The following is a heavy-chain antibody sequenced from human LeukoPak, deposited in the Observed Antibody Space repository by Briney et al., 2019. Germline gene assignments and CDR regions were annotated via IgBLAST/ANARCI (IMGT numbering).Heavy chain of an antibody. CDR1: GGTFSSYA. CDR2: IIPIFGTA. Sequence: SVKVSCKASGGTFSSYAISWVRQAPGQGPEWMGGIIPIFGTANYAQKFQGRVTITADKSTSTAYMELSSLRSEDTAVYYCARDGGCSGGSCPFDYWGQGTLVTVSS. J-gene: IGHJ4*02. D-gene: IGHD2-15*01. V-gene: IGHV1-69*06. CDR3: ARDGGCSGGSCPFDY.